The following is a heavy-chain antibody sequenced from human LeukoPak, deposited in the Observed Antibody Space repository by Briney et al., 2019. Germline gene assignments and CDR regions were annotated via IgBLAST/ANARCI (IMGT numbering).Heavy chain of an antibody. Sequence: PSETLSLTCTVSGGSISSYYWSWIRQPPGKGLEWIGYIYYSGSTNYNPSLKSRVTISVDTSKNQFSLKLSSVTAADTAVYYCARVGDNTAFDYWGQGTLVTVSS. V-gene: IGHV4-59*01. D-gene: IGHD2-21*01. J-gene: IGHJ4*02. CDR1: GGSISSYY. CDR2: IYYSGST. CDR3: ARVGDNTAFDY.